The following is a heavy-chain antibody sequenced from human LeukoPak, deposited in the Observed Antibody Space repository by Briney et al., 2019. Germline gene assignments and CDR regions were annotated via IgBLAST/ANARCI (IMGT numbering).Heavy chain of an antibody. Sequence: GGSLRLSCGASGFTFSSSWMHWVRQAPGKGLVWVSQINSDGSITNYADFVKGRFTISRDNAKKMLYLQMNSLRAEDTAVYYCAKDGRYSGYVGFDYWGQGTLVTVSS. CDR1: GFTFSSSW. D-gene: IGHD3-22*01. CDR2: INSDGSIT. CDR3: AKDGRYSGYVGFDY. V-gene: IGHV3-74*01. J-gene: IGHJ4*02.